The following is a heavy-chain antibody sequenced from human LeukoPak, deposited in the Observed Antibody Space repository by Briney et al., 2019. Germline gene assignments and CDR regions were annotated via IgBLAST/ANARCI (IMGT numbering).Heavy chain of an antibody. CDR1: GFTFSNYA. D-gene: IGHD6-19*01. V-gene: IGHV3-30*03. J-gene: IGHJ4*02. CDR2: VSSDGNSK. Sequence: GGSLRLSCAASGFTFSNYAMHWVRQAPGKGLEWVAVVSSDGNSKYYADSMKGRFTISRDNSKNTLFLQMNNLRAEDTAVYYCARDSPRLSGWLGHFDYWGQGTLVTVSS. CDR3: ARDSPRLSGWLGHFDY.